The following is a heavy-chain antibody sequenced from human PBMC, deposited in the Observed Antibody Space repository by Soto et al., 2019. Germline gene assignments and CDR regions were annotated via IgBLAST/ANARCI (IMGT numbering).Heavy chain of an antibody. Sequence: QVPLQQWGAGLLKLSETLSLTCAVYGGSFSGYYWSWIRQPPGKGLEWIGEIKHSGSTNYNPSLKCRVTISVDTSKNQFSLKLSSVTAADTAVYYCARGTLMRYWGQGTLVTVSS. CDR2: IKHSGST. CDR3: ARGTLMRY. V-gene: IGHV4-34*01. CDR1: GGSFSGYY. J-gene: IGHJ4*02.